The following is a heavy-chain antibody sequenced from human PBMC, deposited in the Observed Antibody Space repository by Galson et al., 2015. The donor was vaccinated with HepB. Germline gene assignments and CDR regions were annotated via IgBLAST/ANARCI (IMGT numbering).Heavy chain of an antibody. V-gene: IGHV5-10-1*01. CDR3: ARAYLPYGGNPGYYFDY. J-gene: IGHJ4*02. D-gene: IGHD4-23*01. CDR1: GYSFTSYW. Sequence: QSGAEVKKPGESLRISCKGSGYSFTSYWISWVRQMPGKGLEWMGRIDPSDSYTNYSPSFQGHVTISADKSISTAYLQWSSLKASDTAMYYCARAYLPYGGNPGYYFDYWGQGTLVTVSS. CDR2: IDPSDSYT.